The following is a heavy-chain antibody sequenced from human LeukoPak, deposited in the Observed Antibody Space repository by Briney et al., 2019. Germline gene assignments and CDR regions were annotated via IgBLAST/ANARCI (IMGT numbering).Heavy chain of an antibody. CDR2: IKQDGSEK. D-gene: IGHD3-16*01. Sequence: GGSLRLSCAASGFTFSSYWMSWVRQAPGKGLEWVANIKQDGSEKYYVDSVKGRFTISRDNAKNSLYLQMTSLRAEDTAVYYCARARSRGGAGWTYFDYWGQGTLVTVSS. CDR3: ARARSRGGAGWTYFDY. J-gene: IGHJ4*02. CDR1: GFTFSSYW. V-gene: IGHV3-7*03.